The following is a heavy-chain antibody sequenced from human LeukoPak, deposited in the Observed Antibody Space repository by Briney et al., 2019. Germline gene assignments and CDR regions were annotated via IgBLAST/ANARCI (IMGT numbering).Heavy chain of an antibody. Sequence: PGGSLRLSCAASGFTFSSYAMQWVRQAPGKGLEWVAVISYDGSNKYYADSVKGRFTISRDNSKNTLYLQMNSLRAEDTAVYYCAKRIRGFWSGNDYWGQGTLVTVSS. D-gene: IGHD3-3*01. J-gene: IGHJ4*02. CDR2: ISYDGSNK. V-gene: IGHV3-30-3*02. CDR3: AKRIRGFWSGNDY. CDR1: GFTFSSYA.